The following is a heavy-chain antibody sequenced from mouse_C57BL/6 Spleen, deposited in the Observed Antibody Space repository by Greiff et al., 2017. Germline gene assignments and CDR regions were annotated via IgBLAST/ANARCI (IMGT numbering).Heavy chain of an antibody. D-gene: IGHD2-3*01. CDR3: ARDSDGYYSYAMDY. J-gene: IGHJ4*01. CDR2: ISDGGSYT. CDR1: GFTFSSYA. Sequence: EVHLVESGGGLVKPGGSLKLSCAASGFTFSSYAMSWVRQTPEKRLEWVATISDGGSYTYYPDNVKGRFTISRDNAKNNLYLQMSHLKSEDTAMFYGARDSDGYYSYAMDYWGQGTSVTVSS. V-gene: IGHV5-4*01.